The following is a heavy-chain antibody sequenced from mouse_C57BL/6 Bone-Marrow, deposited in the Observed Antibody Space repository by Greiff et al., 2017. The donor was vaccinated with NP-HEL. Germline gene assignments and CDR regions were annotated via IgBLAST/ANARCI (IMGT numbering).Heavy chain of an antibody. CDR2: IYPGSGST. CDR3: ARRWDAYYAMDY. Sequence: QVQLQQPGAELVKPGASVKMSCKASGYTFTSYWITWVKHRPGQGLEWIGDIYPGSGSTNYNEKFKSKATLTVDTSSSTACMQLSSLTSENSAVYYCARRWDAYYAMDYWGQGTSVTVSS. CDR1: GYTFTSYW. J-gene: IGHJ4*01. V-gene: IGHV1-55*01. D-gene: IGHD4-1*01.